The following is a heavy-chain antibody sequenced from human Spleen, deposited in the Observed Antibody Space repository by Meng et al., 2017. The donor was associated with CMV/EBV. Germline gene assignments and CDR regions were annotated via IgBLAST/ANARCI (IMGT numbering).Heavy chain of an antibody. CDR1: GFTFSDSW. D-gene: IGHD3-22*01. V-gene: IGHV3-74*01. CDR3: AGQTYYYDSSGYLHFDY. CDR2: INNNGSTT. J-gene: IGHJ4*02. Sequence: LSLTCAASGFTFSDSWMHWVRQAPGQGLVWVSRINNNGSTTNYADSVKGRFTISRDNAKNSLYLQMNSLRAEDTAVYYCAGQTYYYDSSGYLHFDYWGQGTLVTVSS.